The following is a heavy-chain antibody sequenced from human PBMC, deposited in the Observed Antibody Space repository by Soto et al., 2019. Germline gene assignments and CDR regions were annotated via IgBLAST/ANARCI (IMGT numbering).Heavy chain of an antibody. CDR2: IIPIFGTA. Sequence: SVKVSCKASGGTFSSYAISWVRQAPGQGLEWMGGIIPIFGTANYAQKFQGRVTITADESTSTAYMELSSLRSEDTAVYYCAREVKGCSSTSCWVSWFDPWGQGTRVTVYS. D-gene: IGHD2-2*01. CDR1: GGTFSSYA. V-gene: IGHV1-69*13. CDR3: AREVKGCSSTSCWVSWFDP. J-gene: IGHJ5*02.